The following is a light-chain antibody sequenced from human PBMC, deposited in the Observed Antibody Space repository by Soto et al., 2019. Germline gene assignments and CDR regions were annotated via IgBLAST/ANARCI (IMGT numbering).Light chain of an antibody. J-gene: IGKJ5*01. Sequence: EAGLSKNPGTLSLSPGERATLCCRARQSVSSNYLAGYQQKPGQAPRLLIYGASSRATRIPASFIGRGSRPDFTPTISRLEPEDFAVYYSQKYGTSPRTVGQGTRLEIK. CDR1: QSVSSNY. CDR3: QKYGTSPRT. V-gene: IGKV3-20*01. CDR2: GAS.